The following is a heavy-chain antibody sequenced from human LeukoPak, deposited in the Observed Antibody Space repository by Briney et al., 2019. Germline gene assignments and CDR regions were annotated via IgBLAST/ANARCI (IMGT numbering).Heavy chain of an antibody. V-gene: IGHV1-18*01. CDR3: ARELALNIRSFDI. CDR2: ISAYNGNT. Sequence: ASVKVSCKASGYTFTNYGISWVRQAPGQGLEWMGWISAYNGNTNYAQNFQGRVTMTTDTSTSTAYMEVRSLRSDDTAVYYCARELALNIRSFDIWGQGTMVTVSS. J-gene: IGHJ3*02. D-gene: IGHD2/OR15-2a*01. CDR1: GYTFTNYG.